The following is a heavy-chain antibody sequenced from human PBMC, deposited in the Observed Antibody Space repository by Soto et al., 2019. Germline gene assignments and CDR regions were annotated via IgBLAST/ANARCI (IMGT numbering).Heavy chain of an antibody. Sequence: QVQLVQSGAEVKKPGASVKVSCKASGYTFTGYYMHWVRQAPGQGLEWMGWINPKRGGTNYAQKFQGWVTMTRDTSISTAYMELSRLRSDDTAVYYCARDGAGYCSGGSCFPYYYMDVWGKGTTVTVSS. CDR2: INPKRGGT. D-gene: IGHD2-15*01. J-gene: IGHJ6*03. CDR3: ARDGAGYCSGGSCFPYYYMDV. CDR1: GYTFTGYY. V-gene: IGHV1-2*04.